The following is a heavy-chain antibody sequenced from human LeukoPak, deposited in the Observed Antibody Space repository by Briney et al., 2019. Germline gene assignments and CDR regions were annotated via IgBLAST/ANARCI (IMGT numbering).Heavy chain of an antibody. D-gene: IGHD6-19*01. J-gene: IGHJ4*02. CDR2: IYHSGST. CDR3: ARVPASGWIDY. CDR1: GYSISSGYY. V-gene: IGHV4-38-2*02. Sequence: PSETLSLTCTVSGYSISSGYYWGWIRQPPGKGLEWIGSIYHSGSTYYNPSLKSRVTISVDTSKNQFSLKLSSVTAADTAVYYCARVPASGWIDYWGQGTLVTVSS.